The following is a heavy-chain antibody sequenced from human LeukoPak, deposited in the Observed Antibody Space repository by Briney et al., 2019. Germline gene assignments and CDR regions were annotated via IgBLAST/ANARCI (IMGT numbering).Heavy chain of an antibody. CDR3: ATTSRIQLRGGYFDY. V-gene: IGHV3-30*01. J-gene: IGHJ4*02. D-gene: IGHD5-18*01. CDR2: ISYDGSNK. CDR1: GFTFSSYA. Sequence: GGSLRLSCAASGFTFSSYAMHWVRQAPGKGLEWVAVISYDGSNKYYADSVKGRFTISGDNSKNTLYLQMNSLRAEDTAVYYCATTSRIQLRGGYFDYWGQGTLVTVSS.